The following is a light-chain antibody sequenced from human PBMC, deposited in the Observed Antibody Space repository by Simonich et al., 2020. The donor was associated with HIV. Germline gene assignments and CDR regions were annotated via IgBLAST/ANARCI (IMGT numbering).Light chain of an antibody. V-gene: IGKV4-1*01. CDR2: WAS. CDR1: QSVFYSSNNKNY. J-gene: IGKJ5*01. CDR3: QQRSSWLIT. Sequence: DIVMTQSPDSLAVSLGERATINCKSSQSVFYSSNNKNYLAWYQQKPGQPPKLLMYWASTRESGVPDRFSGSGSGTDFTLTISSLEPEDFAVYYCQQRSSWLITFGQGTRLGIK.